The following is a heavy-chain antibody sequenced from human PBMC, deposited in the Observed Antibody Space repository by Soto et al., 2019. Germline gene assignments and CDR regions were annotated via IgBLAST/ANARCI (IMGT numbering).Heavy chain of an antibody. Sequence: ESVGVLVAPGGSLRLSCVASGFTLTTYTMNWVRQAPGTGLEWVSSINGRSNYKYYSDSVKGRFTISRDNAQNSLFLQMSRLGPEDTAVYYCVREDGVVGASSAFDSWGQGTLVTVSS. J-gene: IGHJ4*02. D-gene: IGHD1-26*01. CDR2: INGRSNYK. CDR3: VREDGVVGASSAFDS. CDR1: GFTLTTYT. V-gene: IGHV3-21*01.